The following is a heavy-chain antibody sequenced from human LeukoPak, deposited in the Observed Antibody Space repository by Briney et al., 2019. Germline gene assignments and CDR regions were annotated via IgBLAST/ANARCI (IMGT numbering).Heavy chain of an antibody. J-gene: IGHJ4*02. CDR3: AKDCSSGSCYSFDY. V-gene: IGHV3-30*18. Sequence: GRSLRLSCAASGFTFSSYGMHWVRQAPGKGLEWVAVISYDGSNKYYADSVEGRFTISRDNSKNTLYLQMNSLRAEDTAVYYCAKDCSSGSCYSFDYWGQGTLVTVSS. D-gene: IGHD2-15*01. CDR2: ISYDGSNK. CDR1: GFTFSSYG.